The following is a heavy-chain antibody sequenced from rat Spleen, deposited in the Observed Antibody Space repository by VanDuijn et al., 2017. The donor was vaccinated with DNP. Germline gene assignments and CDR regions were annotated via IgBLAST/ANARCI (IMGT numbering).Heavy chain of an antibody. V-gene: IGHV5-22*01. J-gene: IGHJ3*01. D-gene: IGHD1-6*01. CDR3: ARPTTGAFAS. CDR2: ISYDGGST. CDR1: GFTFNNYW. Sequence: EVQLVESGGGLVQPGRSLRLSCVASGFTFNNYWMAWVRQVPGKGLEWVAYISYDGGSTFYGDSVKGRFTISRDNAKSTLYLQMNSLRSEDMATYYCARPTTGAFASWGQGTLVTVSS.